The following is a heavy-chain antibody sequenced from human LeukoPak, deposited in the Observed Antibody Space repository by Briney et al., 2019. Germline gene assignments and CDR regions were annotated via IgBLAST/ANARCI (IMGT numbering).Heavy chain of an antibody. D-gene: IGHD4-23*01. CDR2: IKHDGSEK. J-gene: IGHJ3*02. CDR3: ARFITVVTSGAFDI. V-gene: IGHV3-7*05. Sequence: GGSLRLSCAASGFTVRSYWMSWVRQAPGKGLEWVANIKHDGSEKYYVDSVKGRVSICRDNTKSSLFLQMSSLRAEDSAVYYCARFITVVTSGAFDIWGQGTVVTVSS. CDR1: GFTVRSYW.